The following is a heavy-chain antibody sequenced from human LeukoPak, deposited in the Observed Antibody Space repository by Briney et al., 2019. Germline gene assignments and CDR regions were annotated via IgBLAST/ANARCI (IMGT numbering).Heavy chain of an antibody. CDR3: ARDLSPVVRASPMGY. CDR1: GFTFTNYG. V-gene: IGHV3-30*03. D-gene: IGHD3-10*01. Sequence: GGSLRLSCAASGFTFTNYGMHWVRQAPGKGLEWVALITYDGYYKYYSDSVKGRFTISSDTSKSTLYLQMNSLRAEDTAVYYCARDLSPVVRASPMGYWGQGTPATVSS. CDR2: ITYDGYYK. J-gene: IGHJ4*02.